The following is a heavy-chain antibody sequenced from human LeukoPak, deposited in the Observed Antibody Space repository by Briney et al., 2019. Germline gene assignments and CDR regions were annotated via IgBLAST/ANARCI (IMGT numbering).Heavy chain of an antibody. D-gene: IGHD5-12*01. J-gene: IGHJ4*02. V-gene: IGHV1-69*05. Sequence: SVKVSCKASGGTFSSYAISGVRQAPGQGLEWMGGIIPIFGTANYAQKFQGRVTITTDESTSTAYMELRSLRSEDTAVYYCASSGRGYSGYDSGFDYWGQGTLVTVSS. CDR1: GGTFSSYA. CDR2: IIPIFGTA. CDR3: ASSGRGYSGYDSGFDY.